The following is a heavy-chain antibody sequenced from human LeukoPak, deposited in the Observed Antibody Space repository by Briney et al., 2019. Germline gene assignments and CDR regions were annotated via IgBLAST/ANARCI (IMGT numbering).Heavy chain of an antibody. V-gene: IGHV3-30*04. CDR2: MSYDGSSE. CDR1: GFTFSRFA. CDR3: ARDSDYDILTGLDY. D-gene: IGHD3-9*01. Sequence: GRSLRLSCAASGFTFSRFAVHWVRQAPGKGLEWVAVMSYDGSSEYYADSVKGRFTVSRDNSKNMLYLQMNSLRAEDTAVYCCARDSDYDILTGLDYWGQGTLVTVSS. J-gene: IGHJ4*02.